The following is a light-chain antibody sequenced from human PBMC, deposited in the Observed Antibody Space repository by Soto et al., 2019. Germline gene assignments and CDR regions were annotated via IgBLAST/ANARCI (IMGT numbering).Light chain of an antibody. J-gene: IGKJ4*01. Sequence: ETVMTQSPDTLSVSPGERVTLSCRASQSVSSSLAWYQQKPGQAPRLLIYGASTRATGIPARFSGSGSGTDFTLTFSSLQSEDFAVYYCHQYNNWPPFFGGGTKVEIK. V-gene: IGKV3-15*01. CDR1: QSVSSS. CDR2: GAS. CDR3: HQYNNWPPF.